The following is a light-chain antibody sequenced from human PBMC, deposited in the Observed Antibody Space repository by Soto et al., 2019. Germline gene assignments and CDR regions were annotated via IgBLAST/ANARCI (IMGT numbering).Light chain of an antibody. J-gene: IGKJ5*01. CDR3: QQRSNWPPIT. V-gene: IGKV3-11*01. CDR2: GAS. Sequence: EIVLTQSPATLSLSPGERATLSCRASQSVSSYLAWYQQKPGQAPRLLIYGASTRATGIPARFSGSGSGTDFTLTISSLEPEDFAVYYCQQRSNWPPITFGRGTRLEIK. CDR1: QSVSSY.